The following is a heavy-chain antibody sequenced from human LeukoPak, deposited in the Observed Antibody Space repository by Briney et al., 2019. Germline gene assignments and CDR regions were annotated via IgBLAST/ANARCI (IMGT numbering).Heavy chain of an antibody. V-gene: IGHV4-59*11. Sequence: PSETLSLTCSVSGDSIRNRYWSWIRQPPGKGLEWIGYMYHSGSAIYNPSFESRVTISVDTSKNQFSLKLTSVTAADTAVYYRAREWSNPDAFDIWGRGTRVTVSP. J-gene: IGHJ3*02. CDR1: GDSIRNRY. CDR2: MYHSGSA. CDR3: AREWSNPDAFDI. D-gene: IGHD1-14*01.